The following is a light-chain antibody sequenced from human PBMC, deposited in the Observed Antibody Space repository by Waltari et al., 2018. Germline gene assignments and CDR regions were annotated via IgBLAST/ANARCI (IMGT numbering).Light chain of an antibody. Sequence: EIVLTQSPATLSLSPGERATLSCRASQSVSRFLAWYQQQPGQAPRPLIYDASNRATGIPARFSGSGSGTDFTLTISILEPEDFAVYYCQQRAFWPETFGQGTKVEIK. CDR2: DAS. CDR3: QQRAFWPET. V-gene: IGKV3-11*01. CDR1: QSVSRF. J-gene: IGKJ1*01.